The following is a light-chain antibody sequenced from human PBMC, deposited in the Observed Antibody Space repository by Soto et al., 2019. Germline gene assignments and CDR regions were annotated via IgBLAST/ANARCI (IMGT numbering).Light chain of an antibody. Sequence: DIEMTQSPSSLSASVGARVSITCRASHPINKWLAWYQHKPNQAPRSLIYTTSIRQSGVPSRCSGSGSGTDFTLTITSLQPEDFATYFCQQYANYPLTFGQGTRLDI. CDR3: QQYANYPLT. J-gene: IGKJ5*01. CDR1: HPINKW. CDR2: TTS. V-gene: IGKV1D-16*01.